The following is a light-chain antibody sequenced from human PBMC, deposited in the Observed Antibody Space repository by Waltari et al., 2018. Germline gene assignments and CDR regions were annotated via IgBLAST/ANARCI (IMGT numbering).Light chain of an antibody. CDR2: GAS. Sequence: ETVMTQSPATLSVSPGERGNLSCRTSQSVGTYLAWYQQRPGQAPRLLIYGASTRATGIPARFSGRGSGTEFTLTISGLQSEDSAVYYCQQYNNWPPGTFGQGTKVEI. CDR3: QQYNNWPPGT. CDR1: QSVGTY. J-gene: IGKJ1*01. V-gene: IGKV3-15*01.